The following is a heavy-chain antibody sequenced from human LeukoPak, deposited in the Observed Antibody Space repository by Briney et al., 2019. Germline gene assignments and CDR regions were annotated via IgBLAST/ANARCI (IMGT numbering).Heavy chain of an antibody. CDR1: GGSISSGGYY. J-gene: IGHJ4*02. D-gene: IGHD4-11*01. Sequence: SQTLSLTCTVSGGSISSGGYYWSWIRQHPGKGLEWIGYIYYSGSTYYNPSLKSRVTISVDTSKNQFSLKLSSVTAADTAVYYCASGVYSNYYTRYWGQGTLVTVSS. CDR2: IYYSGST. V-gene: IGHV4-31*03. CDR3: ASGVYSNYYTRY.